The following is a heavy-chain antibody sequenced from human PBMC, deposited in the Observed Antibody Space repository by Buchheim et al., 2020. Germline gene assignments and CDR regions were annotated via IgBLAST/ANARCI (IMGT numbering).Heavy chain of an antibody. CDR2: ISGSGGST. CDR3: AKSSRDYFVGQWLVGPRDDY. Sequence: EVQLLESGGGLVQPGGSLRLSCAASGFTFSSYAMSWVRQAPGKGLEWVSAISGSGGSTYYADSVKGRFTISRDNSKNTLYLQMNSLRAEDTAVYYCAKSSRDYFVGQWLVGPRDDYWGQGTL. V-gene: IGHV3-23*01. CDR1: GFTFSSYA. J-gene: IGHJ4*02. D-gene: IGHD6-19*01.